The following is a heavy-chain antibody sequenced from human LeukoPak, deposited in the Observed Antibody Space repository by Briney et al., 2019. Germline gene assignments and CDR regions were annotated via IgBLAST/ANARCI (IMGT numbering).Heavy chain of an antibody. J-gene: IGHJ3*02. V-gene: IGHV3-73*01. CDR3: TRLPVKEWLLDHEAFDI. CDR1: GFTFSGSA. Sequence: GGSLKLPCAASGFTFSGSAMHWVRQASGKGLEWVGRIRSKANSYATAYAASVKGRFTISRDDSKNTAYLQMNSLKTEDTAVYYCTRLPVKEWLLDHEAFDIWGQGTMVTVSS. CDR2: IRSKANSYAT. D-gene: IGHD3-3*01.